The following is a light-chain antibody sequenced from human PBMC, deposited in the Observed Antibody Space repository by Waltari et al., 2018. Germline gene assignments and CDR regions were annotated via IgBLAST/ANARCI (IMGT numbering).Light chain of an antibody. CDR3: QQYYSPLT. V-gene: IGKV4-1*01. J-gene: IGKJ4*01. CDR1: QSLLYSSNNKNY. Sequence: DIVMTQSQDSLAVSLGERDTINCKSSQSLLYSSNNKNYLAWYQQKPGQPPKLLIYWASTRESGVPDRFSGSGSGTDFTLTINSLQAEDVAIYYCQQYYSPLTFGGGTEVEIK. CDR2: WAS.